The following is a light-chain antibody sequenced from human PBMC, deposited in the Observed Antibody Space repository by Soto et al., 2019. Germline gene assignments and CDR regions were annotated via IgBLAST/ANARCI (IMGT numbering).Light chain of an antibody. CDR1: QSISGA. CDR2: GAS. CDR3: QQYNNWPWT. J-gene: IGKJ1*01. Sequence: EIVMMQSPAPLSVSPGESVTLSCRASQSISGALAWYQQKPGQAPRLLIYGASTRATSFPARFSGSGSGTDFTLTISSLQSEDFAVYYCQQYNNWPWTLGQGTKVDIK. V-gene: IGKV3-15*01.